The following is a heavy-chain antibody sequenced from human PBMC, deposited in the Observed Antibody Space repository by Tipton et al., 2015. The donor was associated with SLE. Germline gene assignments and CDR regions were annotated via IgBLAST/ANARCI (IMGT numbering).Heavy chain of an antibody. Sequence: TLSLTCAVSGYSISSGYYWGWIRQPPGKGLEWIGSIFHSGSTYYNPSLKSRVTISVDKSKNQFSLKLSSVTAADTAVYYCARARRSTSLYYGMDVWGQGTTVTVSS. J-gene: IGHJ6*02. D-gene: IGHD2-2*01. CDR2: IFHSGST. V-gene: IGHV4-38-2*01. CDR3: ARARRSTSLYYGMDV. CDR1: GYSISSGYY.